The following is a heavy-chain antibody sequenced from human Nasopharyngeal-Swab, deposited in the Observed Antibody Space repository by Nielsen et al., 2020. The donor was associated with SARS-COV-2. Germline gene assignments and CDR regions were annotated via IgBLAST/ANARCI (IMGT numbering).Heavy chain of an antibody. J-gene: IGHJ3*02. CDR1: GYTFTGYY. Sequence: ASVKVSCKASGYTFTGYYMHWVRQAPGQGLEWMGRINPNSGGTNYAQKFQGRVTMTRDTSISTAYMELSRLRSDDMAVYYCAGGGYCSGGSCYSFDAFDIWGQGTMVTVSS. D-gene: IGHD2-15*01. CDR3: AGGGYCSGGSCYSFDAFDI. CDR2: INPNSGGT. V-gene: IGHV1-2*06.